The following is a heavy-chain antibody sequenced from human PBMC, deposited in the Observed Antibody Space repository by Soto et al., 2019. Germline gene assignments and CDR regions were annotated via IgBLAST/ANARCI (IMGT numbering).Heavy chain of an antibody. Sequence: QVQLVQSGAEVKKPGASVRVSYKASGYTFTRYGISCVRQAPGQGLVWMGWMSADNGNTYYAQKFQGRVTMTTDTSTSTAYMELRSLRSDDTAVYYCARDERVEGRLEYWGQGTLVTVSS. J-gene: IGHJ4*02. V-gene: IGHV1-18*01. CDR1: GYTFTRYG. CDR3: ARDERVEGRLEY. CDR2: MSADNGNT. D-gene: IGHD3-3*01.